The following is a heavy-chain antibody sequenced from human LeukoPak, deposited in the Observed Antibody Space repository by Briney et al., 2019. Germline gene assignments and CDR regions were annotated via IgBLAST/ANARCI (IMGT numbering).Heavy chain of an antibody. CDR1: GFTFSSYV. CDR2: ISYDGSNK. D-gene: IGHD4-17*01. V-gene: IGHV3-30-3*01. J-gene: IGHJ4*02. CDR3: ARENDYGVV. Sequence: GGSLRLSCAASGFTFSSYVMHWVRQASGRGLEWVAVISYDGSNKYYADSVKGRFTISRDNSQNTLYLQMNSLRDEDTAEYFCARENDYGVVWGQGTLVTVSS.